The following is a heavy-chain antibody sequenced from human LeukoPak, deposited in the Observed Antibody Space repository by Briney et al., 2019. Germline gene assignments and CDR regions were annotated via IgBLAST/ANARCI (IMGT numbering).Heavy chain of an antibody. Sequence: PGGSLRLSCVASGFIFSNYWMIWVRQAPGKGPEWVANIRQDGKEIHYVDSVKGRFTISRDNAQNSLFLQMDSLRAEDTAVYFCARDRWALTSAVFMDYWGQGALVTVSS. CDR2: IRQDGKEI. CDR3: ARDRWALTSAVFMDY. V-gene: IGHV3-7*05. CDR1: GFIFSNYW. D-gene: IGHD2-2*01. J-gene: IGHJ4*02.